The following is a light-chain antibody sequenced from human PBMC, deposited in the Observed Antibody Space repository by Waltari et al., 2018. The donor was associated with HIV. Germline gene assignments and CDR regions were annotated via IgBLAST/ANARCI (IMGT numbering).Light chain of an antibody. CDR2: EVS. V-gene: IGLV2-14*01. Sequence: QSALTQPASVSASPGQSITISCTGTSSDVGAYNYVSWYQQHPDRAPKLMIYEVSNRPLGVSNRFSGSISGRQAEDEADYYCTSYTSSTHVIFGGGTKLTVL. J-gene: IGLJ2*01. CDR1: SSDVGAYNY. CDR3: TSYTSSTHVI.